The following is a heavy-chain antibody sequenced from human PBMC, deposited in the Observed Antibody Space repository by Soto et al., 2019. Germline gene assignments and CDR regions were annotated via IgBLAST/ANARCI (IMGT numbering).Heavy chain of an antibody. V-gene: IGHV1-69*01. D-gene: IGHD1-26*01. CDR3: ARGARGSYYYYYGMDV. CDR2: IIVISGTA. Sequence: QVQLVQSGAEAKKPGSSVKVSCKASGGTFSSYAISWVRQAPGQGLEWMGGIIVISGTANYAQKFQGRVTITADESTSTAYMEVSSLRSEDTAVYYCARGARGSYYYYYGMDVWGQGTTVTVSS. J-gene: IGHJ6*02. CDR1: GGTFSSYA.